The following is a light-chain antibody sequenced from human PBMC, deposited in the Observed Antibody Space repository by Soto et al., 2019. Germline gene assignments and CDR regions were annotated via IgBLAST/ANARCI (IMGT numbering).Light chain of an antibody. CDR2: EVR. J-gene: IGLJ2*01. CDR3: SSYTTGRAYVL. V-gene: IGLV2-14*01. Sequence: QSALTQPASVSGSPGQSITISCTGTSSDVGAYNYVSWYQQHPGKAPKLMIYEVRNRPSGVSNRFSGSKSGNTASLTISGLQSEDEADYYCSSYTTGRAYVLFGGGTQLTVL. CDR1: SSDVGAYNY.